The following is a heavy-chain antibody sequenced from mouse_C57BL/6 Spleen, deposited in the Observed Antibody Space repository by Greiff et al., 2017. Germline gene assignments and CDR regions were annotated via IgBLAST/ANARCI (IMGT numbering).Heavy chain of an antibody. CDR2: IDPSDSYT. CDR1: GYTFTSYW. Sequence: QVQLQQPGAELVRPGTSVKLSCKASGYTFTSYWMHWVKQRPGQGLEWIGVIDPSDSYTNYNQKFKGKATLTVDTSSSTAYMQLSSLTSEDSAVYYCAREREKNPGAMDYWGQGTSVTVSS. J-gene: IGHJ4*01. V-gene: IGHV1-59*01. CDR3: AREREKNPGAMDY.